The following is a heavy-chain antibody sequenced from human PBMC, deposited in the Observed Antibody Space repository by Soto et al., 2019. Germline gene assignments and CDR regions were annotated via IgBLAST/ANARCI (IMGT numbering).Heavy chain of an antibody. CDR3: ARDKGSSSWHSFDH. CDR2: ISTGSSAI. J-gene: IGHJ5*02. V-gene: IGHV3-48*01. D-gene: IGHD2-2*01. Sequence: LRLSCAASGFTFSQFPMNWVRQAPGKGLEWISYISTGSSAIHYADSVRGRFTIFRDEATNSLYLQMNSLGAEDTAVYYCARDKGSSSWHSFDHWGQGTLVTVSS. CDR1: GFTFSQFP.